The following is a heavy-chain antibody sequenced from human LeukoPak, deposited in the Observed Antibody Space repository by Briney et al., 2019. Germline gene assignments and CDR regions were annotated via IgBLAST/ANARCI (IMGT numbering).Heavy chain of an antibody. CDR2: ISWNSGSI. Sequence: GRSLRLSCAASGFTFDDYAMHWVRQAPGKGLEWVSGISWNSGSIGYADSVKGRFTISRDNAKNSLYLQMNSLRAGDMALYYCAKESSGWYGFFDYWGQGTLVTVSS. V-gene: IGHV3-9*03. D-gene: IGHD6-19*01. CDR3: AKESSGWYGFFDY. CDR1: GFTFDDYA. J-gene: IGHJ4*02.